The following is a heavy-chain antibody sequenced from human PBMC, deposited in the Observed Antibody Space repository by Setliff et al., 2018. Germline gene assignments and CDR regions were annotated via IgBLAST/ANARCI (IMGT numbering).Heavy chain of an antibody. D-gene: IGHD6-19*01. J-gene: IGHJ5*02. CDR2: INAANGNT. Sequence: GASVKVSCKASGYTFSSYGVHWVRQAPGQRLEWMGWINAANGNTKYSQKFQGRVTITRDTSASTVYMELSSLRAEDTAMYYCLLPCTSGWYNWVDPWGQGTLVTVSS. CDR1: GYTFSSYG. V-gene: IGHV1-3*01. CDR3: LLPCTSGWYNWVDP.